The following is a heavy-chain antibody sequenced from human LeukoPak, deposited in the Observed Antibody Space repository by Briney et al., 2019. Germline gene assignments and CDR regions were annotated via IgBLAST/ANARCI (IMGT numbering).Heavy chain of an antibody. CDR1: GFTFADQP. CDR3: CRGYATLPY. V-gene: IGHV3-49*04. J-gene: IGHJ4*02. D-gene: IGHD5-12*01. CDR2: IRNTDYGGTA. Sequence: GGSLRLSRSASGFTFADQPFTWVRQAPGKGLERVAFIRNTDYGGTAEYATSVKGRFTVSRDDSKSMVYLQMDSLQSEDTAVYYCCRGYATLPYWGQGTLVTVSS.